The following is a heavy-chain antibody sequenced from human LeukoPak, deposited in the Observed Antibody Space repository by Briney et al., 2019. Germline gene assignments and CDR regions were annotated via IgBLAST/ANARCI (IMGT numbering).Heavy chain of an antibody. V-gene: IGHV4-4*07. J-gene: IGHJ6*03. Sequence: PSETLSLTCTVSGGSISSYYSSGIRQPAGKGLECIGRIYTSGSTNYNPSLTSRVTMSVDTSTNQFSLKLSSVTAPDTAVYYCTGEKQQVNFYDYYDIDVNSKGTPVTVSS. CDR1: GGSISSYY. D-gene: IGHD6-13*01. CDR3: TGEKQQVNFYDYYDIDV. CDR2: IYTSGST.